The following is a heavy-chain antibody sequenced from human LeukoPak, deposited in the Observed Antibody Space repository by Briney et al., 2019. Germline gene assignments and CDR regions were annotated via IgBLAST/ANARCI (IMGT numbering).Heavy chain of an antibody. Sequence: GGSLRLSCAASGFSFSNFYMSWIRQAPGKGLEWVSYISSSSTYTNSADSVRGRFTISRDNAKNSLYLQMNSLRVEDTAVYYCARQGATSAFDIWGQGTMVTVSS. CDR2: ISSSSTYT. CDR3: ARQGATSAFDI. CDR1: GFSFSNFY. D-gene: IGHD1-26*01. V-gene: IGHV3-11*06. J-gene: IGHJ3*02.